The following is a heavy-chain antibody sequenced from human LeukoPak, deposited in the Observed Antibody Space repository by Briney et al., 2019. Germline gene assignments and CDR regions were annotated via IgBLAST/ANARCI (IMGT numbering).Heavy chain of an antibody. CDR2: IYTSGST. Sequence: SETLSLTCTVSGGSISSGSYYWSWIRQPAGKGLEWIGRIYTSGSTNYNPSLKSRVTISVDTSKNQFSLKLSSVTAADTAVYYCARSDSGDSVYFDYWGQGTLVTVSS. V-gene: IGHV4-61*02. CDR1: GGSISSGSYY. CDR3: ARSDSGDSVYFDY. J-gene: IGHJ4*02. D-gene: IGHD4-17*01.